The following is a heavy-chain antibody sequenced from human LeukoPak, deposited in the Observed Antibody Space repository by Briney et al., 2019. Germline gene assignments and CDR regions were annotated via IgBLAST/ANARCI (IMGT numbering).Heavy chain of an antibody. J-gene: IGHJ5*02. CDR3: ARDRVAGFDP. V-gene: IGHV3-66*02. Sequence: GGSLRLSCAASGFTVSSNYMSWVRQAPGKGLEWGSGIYSGGSTYYADSVKGRFTISRDNSKNTLYLQMNSLRAEDTAVYYCARDRVAGFDPWGQGTLVTVSS. CDR2: IYSGGST. CDR1: GFTVSSNY. D-gene: IGHD2-15*01.